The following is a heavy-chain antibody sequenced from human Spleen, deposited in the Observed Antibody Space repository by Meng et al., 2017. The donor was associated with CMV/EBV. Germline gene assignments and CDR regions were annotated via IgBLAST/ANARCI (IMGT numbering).Heavy chain of an antibody. J-gene: IGHJ6*02. Sequence: GESLKISCAASGFTFSSYAMSWVRQAPGKGLEWVSAISGSGGSTYYADSVKGRFTISRDNSKNTVYLQMNSLRVEDTAIYYCARDPGLSNGMNVWGQGTPVTVSS. V-gene: IGHV3-23*01. CDR2: ISGSGGST. D-gene: IGHD4/OR15-4a*01. CDR3: ARDPGLSNGMNV. CDR1: GFTFSSYA.